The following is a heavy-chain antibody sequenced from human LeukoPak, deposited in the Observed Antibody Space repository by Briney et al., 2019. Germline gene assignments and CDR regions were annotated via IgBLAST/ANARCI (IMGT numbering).Heavy chain of an antibody. V-gene: IGHV3-66*01. CDR1: GFTVSGNY. Sequence: GSLRLSCAASGFTVSGNYMSWVRQAPGKGPEWVSVIYANGRTYYADSVKGRFTISRDNSKNTLYLQMNSLRAEDTAVYYCARESNSGYYLSYWGQGTLVTVSS. J-gene: IGHJ4*02. CDR3: ARESNSGYYLSY. D-gene: IGHD3-22*01. CDR2: IYANGRT.